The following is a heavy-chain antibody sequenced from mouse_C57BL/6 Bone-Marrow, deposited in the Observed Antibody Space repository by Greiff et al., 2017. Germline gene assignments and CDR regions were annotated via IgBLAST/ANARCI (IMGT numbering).Heavy chain of an antibody. D-gene: IGHD2-4*01. CDR3: ARTYYDYEGFAY. J-gene: IGHJ3*01. CDR2: IDPSDSYT. CDR1: GYTFTSYW. V-gene: IGHV1-59*01. Sequence: QVQLQQPGAELVRPGTSVKLSCKASGYTFTSYWMHWVKQRPGQGLEWIGVIDPSDSYTNYNQKFKGKATLTVDTSSSTAYMQLSSLTSEDSAVYYCARTYYDYEGFAYGGPGNLANVS.